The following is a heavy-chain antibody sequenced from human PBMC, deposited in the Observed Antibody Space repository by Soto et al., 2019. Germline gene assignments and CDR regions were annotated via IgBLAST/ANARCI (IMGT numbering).Heavy chain of an antibody. Sequence: PGGSLRLSCAASGFTFSPHAMHWVRQGPGKGLEWVAVISYEGSNKYYADSVKGRFTISRDNSKNTLYLQMSSLRAEDTAVYYCARERNTGYDYSYYYGMDVWGQGTTVTVS. D-gene: IGHD5-18*01. CDR1: GFTFSPHA. J-gene: IGHJ6*02. CDR3: ARERNTGYDYSYYYGMDV. V-gene: IGHV3-30-3*01. CDR2: ISYEGSNK.